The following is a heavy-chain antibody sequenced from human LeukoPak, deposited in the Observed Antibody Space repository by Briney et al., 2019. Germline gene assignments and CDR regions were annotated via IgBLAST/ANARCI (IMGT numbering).Heavy chain of an antibody. CDR1: GGTFSSYA. J-gene: IGHJ4*02. Sequence: ASVKVSCKASGGTFSSYAISWVRQAPGQGLEWMGGIIPIFGTANYAQKFQGRVTITADESTSTAYMELSSLRSEDTVVYYCARAGNPKAGTASYYFDYWGQGTLVTVSS. D-gene: IGHD1-7*01. V-gene: IGHV1-69*13. CDR2: IIPIFGTA. CDR3: ARAGNPKAGTASYYFDY.